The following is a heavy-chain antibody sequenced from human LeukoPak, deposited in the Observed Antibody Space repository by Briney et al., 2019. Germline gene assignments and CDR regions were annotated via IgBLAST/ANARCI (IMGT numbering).Heavy chain of an antibody. CDR2: INYSGST. D-gene: IGHD3-3*01. Sequence: PSETLSLTCTVSGGSINSYSWSWIRQPPGKGLEWIGCINYSGSTNYNPSLKSRVTISVDTSKNQFSLKLSSVTAADTAVYYCARDTSGYYFNWFDPWGQGTLVTVSS. J-gene: IGHJ5*02. CDR3: ARDTSGYYFNWFDP. CDR1: GGSINSYS. V-gene: IGHV4-59*01.